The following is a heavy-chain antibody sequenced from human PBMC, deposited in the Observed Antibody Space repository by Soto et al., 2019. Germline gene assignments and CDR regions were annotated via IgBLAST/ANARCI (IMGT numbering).Heavy chain of an antibody. J-gene: IGHJ4*02. CDR1: GFTFSSYS. CDR2: ISSSSSTI. D-gene: IGHD2-2*01. V-gene: IGHV3-48*01. CDR3: ARDGEGIVVVPAARASYYFDY. Sequence: GGSLRLSCAASGFTFSSYSMNWVRQAPGQGLEWVSYISSSSSTIYYADSVKGRFTISRDNVKNSLYLQMNSLRAEDTAVYYCARDGEGIVVVPAARASYYFDYWGQGT.